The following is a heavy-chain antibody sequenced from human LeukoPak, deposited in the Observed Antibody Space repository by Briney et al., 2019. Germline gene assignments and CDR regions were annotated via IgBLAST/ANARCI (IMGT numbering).Heavy chain of an antibody. J-gene: IGHJ4*02. CDR2: IYYSGST. D-gene: IGHD6-19*01. CDR3: ARDGNTSGLY. Sequence: SETLSLTCTVSGGSISSSSYYWGWIRQPPGKGLEWIGSIYYSGSTYYNPSLKSRVTISVDTSKNQFSLKLSSVTAADTAVYYCARDGNTSGLYWGQGTLVTVSS. V-gene: IGHV4-39*07. CDR1: GGSISSSSYY.